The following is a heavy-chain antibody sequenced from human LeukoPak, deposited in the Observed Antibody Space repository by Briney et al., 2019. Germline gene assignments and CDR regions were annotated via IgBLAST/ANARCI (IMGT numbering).Heavy chain of an antibody. V-gene: IGHV3-30*02. D-gene: IGHD3-22*01. J-gene: IGHJ4*02. CDR2: IRYDGNNK. CDR1: GFTFRSYG. CDR3: AKDLTTHYYDSSGYDY. Sequence: GGSLRLSCAASGFTFRSYGMHWVRQAPGKGLEWVAFIRYDGNNKYYADSVKGRFTIFRDNSRNTLYLQMNSLRAEDTALYYCAKDLTTHYYDSSGYDYWGQGTLVTVSS.